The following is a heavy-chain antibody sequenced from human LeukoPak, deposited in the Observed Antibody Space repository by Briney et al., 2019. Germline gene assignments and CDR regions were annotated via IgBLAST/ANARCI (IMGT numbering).Heavy chain of an antibody. CDR2: IYSGGST. J-gene: IGHJ4*02. CDR1: GFTVSSNY. CDR3: ARGAYDSSSFDY. Sequence: GGSLRLSCAASGFTVSSNYMSWVRQAPGKGLEWVSVIYSGGSTYYADSVKGRFTISRDNSKNTLYLRMNSLRTEDTAVYYCARGAYDSSSFDYWGQGTLVTVSS. V-gene: IGHV3-53*01. D-gene: IGHD3-22*01.